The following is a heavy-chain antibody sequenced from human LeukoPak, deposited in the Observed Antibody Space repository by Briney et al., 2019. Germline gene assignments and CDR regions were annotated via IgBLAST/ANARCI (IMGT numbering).Heavy chain of an antibody. CDR3: VILMVYVSGDAFDI. D-gene: IGHD2-8*01. Sequence: PGGSLRLSCAASGFTFSSYGMHWVRQAPGKGLEWVAFIRYDGSNKYYADSVKGRFTISRDNSKNTLYLQMNSLRAEDTAVYYCVILMVYVSGDAFDIWGQGTMVTVSS. J-gene: IGHJ3*02. V-gene: IGHV3-30*02. CDR2: IRYDGSNK. CDR1: GFTFSSYG.